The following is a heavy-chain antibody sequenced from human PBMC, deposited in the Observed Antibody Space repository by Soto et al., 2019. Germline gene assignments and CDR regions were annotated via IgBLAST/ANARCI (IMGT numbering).Heavy chain of an antibody. Sequence: SETLSLTCTVSGGPISSYYWSWIRQPPGKGLEWIGYIYYSGSTNYNPSLKSRVTISVDTSKNQFSLKLSSVTAADTAVYYCAREGGDFDYWGQGTLVNVSS. CDR1: GGPISSYY. CDR2: IYYSGST. V-gene: IGHV4-59*01. CDR3: AREGGDFDY. D-gene: IGHD2-15*01. J-gene: IGHJ4*02.